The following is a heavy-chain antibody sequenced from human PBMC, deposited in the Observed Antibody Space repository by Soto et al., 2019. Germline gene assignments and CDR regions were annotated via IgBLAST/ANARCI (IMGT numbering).Heavy chain of an antibody. CDR1: GGSFSSGDYY. CDR2: IYYTGST. D-gene: IGHD2-2*01. J-gene: IGHJ4*02. V-gene: IGHV4-30-4*01. Sequence: SETLSLTCTVSGGSFSSGDYYWSWIRQPPGKGLEWIGYIYYTGSTYYNPSLKSRLTISVDTSKNQFSLKLTSVTAADMAVYFCARYQKGPFDYWGQGTLVTVSS. CDR3: ARYQKGPFDY.